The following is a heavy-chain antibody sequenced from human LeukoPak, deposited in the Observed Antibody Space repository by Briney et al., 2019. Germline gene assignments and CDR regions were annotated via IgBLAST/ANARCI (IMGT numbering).Heavy chain of an antibody. V-gene: IGHV4-4*07. Sequence: SSETLSLTCSVSGGSISSYYWRWIRQPAGKVVEWIGRIYTSGSTNYNPSLKSRVTISVDTSKNQFSLKPSSVTAADTAVYYCASLGYCSSTSCWRNNWFDPWGQGTLVTVSS. D-gene: IGHD2-2*01. CDR3: ASLGYCSSTSCWRNNWFDP. CDR2: IYTSGST. J-gene: IGHJ5*02. CDR1: GGSISSYY.